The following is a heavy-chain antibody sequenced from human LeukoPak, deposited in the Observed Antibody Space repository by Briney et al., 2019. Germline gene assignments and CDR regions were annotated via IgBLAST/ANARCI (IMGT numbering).Heavy chain of an antibody. CDR1: GFSLSTSGLG. CDR2: IYVDDNK. V-gene: IGHV2-5*02. Sequence: ESGPTLVKPTQILTLTCTFSGFSLSTSGLGVAWLRQPPGKALEWLALIYVDDNKRYNPSMRSRLIITKDTSKNQVVLTMTNMDPVDTATYYCAHDVPGAEGFDYWGQGILVTVSS. J-gene: IGHJ4*02. CDR3: AHDVPGAEGFDY. D-gene: IGHD1-14*01.